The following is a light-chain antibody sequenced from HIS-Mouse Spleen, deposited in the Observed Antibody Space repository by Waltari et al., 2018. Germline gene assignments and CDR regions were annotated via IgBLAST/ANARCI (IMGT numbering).Light chain of an antibody. CDR3: FSTDSSGNHKV. CDR1: ALPQKY. Sequence: SYERTQPPSVSGSPGQTARIACPGDALPQKYSSWYQQKSGQAPVLVNYEDSKRPSGIAERFSGSSSGTMDTLTISGAQVEDEADYYCFSTDSSGNHKVFGGGTKLTVL. V-gene: IGLV3-10*01. J-gene: IGLJ2*01. CDR2: EDS.